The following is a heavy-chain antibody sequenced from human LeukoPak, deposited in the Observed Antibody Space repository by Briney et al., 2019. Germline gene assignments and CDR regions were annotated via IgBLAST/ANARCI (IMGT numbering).Heavy chain of an antibody. D-gene: IGHD6-19*01. CDR2: IYHSGST. CDR3: ARGYRAVARVD. Sequence: SETLSLTCAVSGYSISSGYYWGWIRQPPGKGLEWIGSIYHSGSTYYNPSLKSRVTISVDTSKNQFSLKLSSVTAADTAVYYCARGYRAVARVDWGQGTLVTVSS. J-gene: IGHJ4*02. CDR1: GYSISSGYY. V-gene: IGHV4-38-2*01.